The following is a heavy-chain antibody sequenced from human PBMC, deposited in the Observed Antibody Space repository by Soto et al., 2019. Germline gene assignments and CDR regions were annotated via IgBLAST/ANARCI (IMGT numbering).Heavy chain of an antibody. D-gene: IGHD6-13*01. CDR1: GYTLTRYY. CDR3: ARSTVPVGTSLFYFDS. V-gene: IGHV1-46*01. J-gene: IGHJ4*02. CDR2: IDPSAGST. Sequence: ASVKVSCKASGYTLTRYYMHWVRQAPGQGLECVGIIDPSAGSTTYAQTFQGRVTMTRDTSTSTVYMQLSGLRSEDTALYYCARSTVPVGTSLFYFDSWGQGTLVTVSS.